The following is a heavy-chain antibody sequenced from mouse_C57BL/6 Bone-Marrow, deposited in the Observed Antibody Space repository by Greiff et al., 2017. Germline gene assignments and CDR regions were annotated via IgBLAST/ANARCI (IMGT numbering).Heavy chain of an antibody. CDR3: ARRGSNYSYYYDF. CDR1: GYTFTDYN. V-gene: IGHV1-22*01. Sequence: VQLQQSGPELVKPGASVKMSCKASGYTFTDYNMHWVKQSHGKSLEWIGYINPNNGGTSYNQKFKGKATLTVTKSSSTASMELRRLTSEDSAVYYCARRGSNYSYYYDFWGQGKTPTVSS. D-gene: IGHD2-5*01. CDR2: INPNNGGT. J-gene: IGHJ2*01.